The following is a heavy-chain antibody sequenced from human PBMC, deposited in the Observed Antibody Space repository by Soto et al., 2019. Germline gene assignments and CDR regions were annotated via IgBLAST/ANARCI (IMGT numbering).Heavy chain of an antibody. V-gene: IGHV1-18*04. D-gene: IGHD3-3*01. CDR2: INSYNGYT. J-gene: IGHJ5*02. CDR3: ARVPVFGVVRFWFDP. CDR1: GYRFTTYG. Sequence: QVQLVQSGAEVRKPGASVKVSCKTSGYRFTTYGITWVRQAPGQGLEWMGWINSYNGYTDYARTLQGRITMTTDTSTSTAYMELSSLTSDDTAVYYCARVPVFGVVRFWFDPWGQGTLVTVSS.